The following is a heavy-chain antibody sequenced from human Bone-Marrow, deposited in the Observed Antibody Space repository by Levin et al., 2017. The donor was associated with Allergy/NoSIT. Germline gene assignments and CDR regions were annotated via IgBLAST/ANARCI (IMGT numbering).Heavy chain of an antibody. V-gene: IGHV1-8*01. Sequence: PGGSLRLSCKASGYTFTSYDINWVRQATGQGLEWMGWMNPNSGNTGYAQKFQGRVTMTRNTSISTAYMELSSLRSEDTAVYYCARSPGPGDGDYQRPRDNWFDPWGQGTLVTVSS. CDR2: MNPNSGNT. D-gene: IGHD4-17*01. J-gene: IGHJ5*02. CDR3: ARSPGPGDGDYQRPRDNWFDP. CDR1: GYTFTSYD.